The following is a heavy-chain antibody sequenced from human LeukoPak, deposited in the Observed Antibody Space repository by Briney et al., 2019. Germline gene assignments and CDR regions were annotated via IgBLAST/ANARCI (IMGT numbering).Heavy chain of an antibody. CDR3: ASNYYDSSGYYYDNWFDP. V-gene: IGHV1-2*06. J-gene: IGHJ5*02. CDR2: INPNSGGT. Sequence: ASVKVSCKASGYTFTGYYMHWVRQAPGQGLEWMGRINPNSGGTNYAQKFQGRVTMTRDTSISTAYIELSRLRSDDTAVYYCASNYYDSSGYYYDNWFDPWGQGTLVTVSS. D-gene: IGHD3-22*01. CDR1: GYTFTGYY.